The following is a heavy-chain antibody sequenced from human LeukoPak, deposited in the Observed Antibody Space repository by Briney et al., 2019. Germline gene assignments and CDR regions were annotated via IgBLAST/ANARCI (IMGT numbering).Heavy chain of an antibody. CDR3: AKVATWTYFDS. CDR1: GFTFSNYA. CDR2: ISGSGGST. Sequence: QTGGSLRLSCAASGFTFSNYAMSWVRQAPGKGLEWVSGISGSGGSTYYGDSAKGRFTISRDNSKNTLYLQMISLRAEDTAVYYCAKVATWTYFDSWGQGTLVTVSS. D-gene: IGHD3/OR15-3a*01. V-gene: IGHV3-23*01. J-gene: IGHJ4*02.